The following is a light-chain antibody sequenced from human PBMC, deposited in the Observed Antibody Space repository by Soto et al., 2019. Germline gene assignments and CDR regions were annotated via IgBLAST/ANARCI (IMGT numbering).Light chain of an antibody. CDR3: SSFSVASPL. Sequence: QSALTHPASMSGSPGQSVTISCAGTSNDIGGYNYVSWYQHHPGTAPKLIIYDVSSRPSGVSHRFSGSKSGNTASLTISGLQAEDEADYYCSSFSVASPLFGTGTKVTVL. CDR1: SNDIGGYNY. V-gene: IGLV2-14*01. CDR2: DVS. J-gene: IGLJ1*01.